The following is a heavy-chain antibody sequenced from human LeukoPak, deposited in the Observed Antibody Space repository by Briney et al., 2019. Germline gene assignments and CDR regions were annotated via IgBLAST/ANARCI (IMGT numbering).Heavy chain of an antibody. D-gene: IGHD3-22*01. V-gene: IGHV3-11*01. J-gene: IGHJ4*02. Sequence: PGGSLRLSCAASGFFFSDFYMSWIRQTPGKGLEWVSYITSSGNLIYYADSVKGRFTVSRDNAKNSLYLQMNSLRAEDTAVYYCARDPPKGGYALDYWGQGTLVTVSS. CDR2: ITSSGNLI. CDR3: ARDPPKGGYALDY. CDR1: GFFFSDFY.